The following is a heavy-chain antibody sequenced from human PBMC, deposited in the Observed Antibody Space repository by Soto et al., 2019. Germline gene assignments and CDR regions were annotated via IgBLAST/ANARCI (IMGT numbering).Heavy chain of an antibody. Sequence: GGSLRLSCAAAGFTFSSYGMHWVRQAPGKGLEWVAVISYDGSNKYYADSVKGRFTISRDNSKNTLYLQMNSLRAEDTAVYYCAKGALDYYDSSGYYLPNYYYYGMDVWGQGTTVTVSS. CDR2: ISYDGSNK. CDR1: GFTFSSYG. J-gene: IGHJ6*02. CDR3: AKGALDYYDSSGYYLPNYYYYGMDV. V-gene: IGHV3-30*18. D-gene: IGHD3-22*01.